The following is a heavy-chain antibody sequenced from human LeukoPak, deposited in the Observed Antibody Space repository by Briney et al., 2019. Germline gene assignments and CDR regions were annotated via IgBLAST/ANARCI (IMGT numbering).Heavy chain of an antibody. CDR1: GGTFTSST. CDR2: IIPLFQTT. J-gene: IGHJ4*02. CDR3: ARGPMTTAPLEY. D-gene: IGHD4-17*01. V-gene: IGHV1-69*08. Sequence: SVKVSCKASGGTFTSSTISWVRQAPGQGLEWMGRIIPLFQTTKYAPKLQGRVTITADKSTSTAYMEVSSLTSEDTAVYCCARGPMTTAPLEYWGQGTLVTVSS.